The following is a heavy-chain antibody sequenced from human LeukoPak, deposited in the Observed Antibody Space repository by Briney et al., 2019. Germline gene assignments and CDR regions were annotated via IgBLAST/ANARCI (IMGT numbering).Heavy chain of an antibody. CDR1: GGSFSGYY. CDR2: INHSGST. CDR3: ARGYILTGYYNY. V-gene: IGHV4-34*01. D-gene: IGHD3-9*01. J-gene: IGHJ4*02. Sequence: SETLSLTCAVYGGSFSGYYWSWIRQPPGKGLEWIGEINHSGSTNYNPSLKSRVTISVDTPKNQFSLKLSSVTAADTAVYYCARGYILTGYYNYWGQGTLVTVSS.